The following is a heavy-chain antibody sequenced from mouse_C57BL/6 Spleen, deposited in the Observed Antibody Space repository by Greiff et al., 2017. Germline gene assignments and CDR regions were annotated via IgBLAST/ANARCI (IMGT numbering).Heavy chain of an antibody. Sequence: VQLKQSGPELVKPGASVKISCKASGYTFTDYYMNWVKQSHGKSLEWIGDINPNNGGTSYNQKFKGKATLTVDKSSSTAYMELRSLTSEDSAVYYCARGYYGSRYFDYWGKGTTLTVSS. D-gene: IGHD1-1*01. CDR1: GYTFTDYY. CDR2: INPNNGGT. V-gene: IGHV1-26*01. J-gene: IGHJ2*01. CDR3: ARGYYGSRYFDY.